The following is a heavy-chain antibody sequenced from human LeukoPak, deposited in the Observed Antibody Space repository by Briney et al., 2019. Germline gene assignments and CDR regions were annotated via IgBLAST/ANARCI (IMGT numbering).Heavy chain of an antibody. Sequence: PSETLSLTCTVSGGSISSYYWSWVRQPPGKGLEWIGYIYYSGSTNYNPSLKSRVTISVDTSKNQFSLKLSSVTAADTAVYYCARVPPLYCSSTSCYAVPWGQGTLVTVSS. CDR3: ARVPPLYCSSTSCYAVP. CDR1: GGSISSYY. D-gene: IGHD2-2*01. V-gene: IGHV4-59*01. CDR2: IYYSGST. J-gene: IGHJ5*02.